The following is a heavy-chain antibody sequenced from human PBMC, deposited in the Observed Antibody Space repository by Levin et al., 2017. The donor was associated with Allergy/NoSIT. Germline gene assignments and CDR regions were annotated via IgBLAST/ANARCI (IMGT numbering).Heavy chain of an antibody. CDR1: GFTFSSYA. CDR3: ARGSSGSGFDP. V-gene: IGHV3-30-3*01. J-gene: IGHJ5*02. Sequence: SCAASGFTFSSYAMHWVRQAPGKGLEWVAVISYDGSNKYYADSVKGRFTISRDNSKNTLYLQMNSLRAEDTAVYYCARGSSGSGFDPWGQGTLVTVSS. CDR2: ISYDGSNK. D-gene: IGHD6-19*01.